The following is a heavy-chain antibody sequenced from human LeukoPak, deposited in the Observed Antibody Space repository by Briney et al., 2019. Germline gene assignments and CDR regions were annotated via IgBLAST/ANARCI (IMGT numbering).Heavy chain of an antibody. J-gene: IGHJ5*02. CDR2: IYYSGST. CDR3: ARPSGVASNWFDP. D-gene: IGHD2-15*01. Sequence: SETLSLTCTVSGGSISSYYWSWIRQPPGKGLEWIGYIYYSGSTNYNPSLKSRVTISVDTSKNQFSLKLSSVTAADTAVYYCARPSGVASNWFDPWGQGTLVTVSS. V-gene: IGHV4-59*08. CDR1: GGSISSYY.